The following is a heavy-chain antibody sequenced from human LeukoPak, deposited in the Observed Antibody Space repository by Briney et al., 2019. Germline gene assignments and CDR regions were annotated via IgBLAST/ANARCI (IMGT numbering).Heavy chain of an antibody. J-gene: IGHJ4*02. CDR2: ISSSSSTI. V-gene: IGHV3-48*04. CDR1: GFTFSTFG. Sequence: PGGSLRLSCAASGFTFSTFGMNWVRQAPGKGLEWVSYISSSSSTIYYADSVKGRFTISRDNAKNSLYLQMNSLRAEDTALYYCARESAYYFDCWGQGTLVTVSS. CDR3: ARESAYYFDC.